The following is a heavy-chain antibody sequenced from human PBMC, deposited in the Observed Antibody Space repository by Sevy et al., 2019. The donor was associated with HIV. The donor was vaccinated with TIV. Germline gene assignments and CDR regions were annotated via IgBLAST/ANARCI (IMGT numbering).Heavy chain of an antibody. CDR2: ISYDGSNK. CDR1: GFTFSSYA. D-gene: IGHD3-22*01. Sequence: GGSLRLSCAASGFTFSSYAMHWVRQAPGKGLEWVAVISYDGSNKYYAVSVKGRFTISRHNSKNTLYLQMNSLRAEDTAVYYCARAPNYYASSRSKYFQHWGQGTLVTVSS. CDR3: ARAPNYYASSRSKYFQH. V-gene: IGHV3-30-3*01. J-gene: IGHJ1*01.